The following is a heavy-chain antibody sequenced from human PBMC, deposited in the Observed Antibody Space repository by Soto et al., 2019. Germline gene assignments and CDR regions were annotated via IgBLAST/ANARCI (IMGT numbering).Heavy chain of an antibody. CDR3: AKGKGVGATPDGANC. CDR1: GFTFSRYG. Sequence: EVQVLESGGGLVQPGGSLRLSCAASGFTFSRYGMNWVRQAPGKGLEWVSGVRSDGDTTSNADSVKGRFTVSRDNFRNTVDLQMNNLRVEDTAGYYCAKGKGVGATPDGANCWGQGTQVTVSS. J-gene: IGHJ4*02. V-gene: IGHV3-23*01. D-gene: IGHD1-26*01. CDR2: VRSDGDTT.